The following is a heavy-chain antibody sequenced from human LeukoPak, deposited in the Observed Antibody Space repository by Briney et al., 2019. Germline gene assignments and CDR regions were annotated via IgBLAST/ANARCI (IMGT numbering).Heavy chain of an antibody. Sequence: ASVKVSCKVSGYTLTELSMHWVRQAPGKGLEWMGGFDPEDGETIYAQKFQGRVTMTEDTSTDTACMELSSLRSEDTAVYYCATEGRIVGAIPWFDPWGQGTLVTVSS. J-gene: IGHJ5*02. V-gene: IGHV1-24*01. D-gene: IGHD1-26*01. CDR2: FDPEDGET. CDR1: GYTLTELS. CDR3: ATEGRIVGAIPWFDP.